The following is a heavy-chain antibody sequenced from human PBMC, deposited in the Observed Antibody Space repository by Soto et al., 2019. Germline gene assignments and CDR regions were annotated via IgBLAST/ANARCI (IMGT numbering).Heavy chain of an antibody. J-gene: IGHJ4*02. V-gene: IGHV1-18*03. CDR1: GYTVTSYG. CDR2: ISPQNDKT. D-gene: IGHD2-21*01. Sequence: QVQLVQSGAEVKKPGASVKVSCKASGYTVTSYGMSWGRQAPGQGVEWRGWISPQNDKTNYAEKLHGRVNMTTDTSTMTVDMEARSLRYDDIAVYYFARDNMNPIRPLRGDYWRQGTLVTVSS. CDR3: ARDNMNPIRPLRGDY.